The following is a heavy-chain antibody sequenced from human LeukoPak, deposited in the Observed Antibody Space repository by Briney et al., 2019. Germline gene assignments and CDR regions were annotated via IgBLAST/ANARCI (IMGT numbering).Heavy chain of an antibody. CDR3: ARRRIAAAGTDPIDY. V-gene: IGHV1-2*02. CDR2: INPNSGGT. D-gene: IGHD6-13*01. Sequence: ASVKVSCKVSGYTLTELSMHWVRQAPGQGLEWMGWINPNSGGTNYAQKFQGRVTMTRDTSISTAYMELSRLRSDDTAVYYCARRRIAAAGTDPIDYWGQGTLVTVSS. CDR1: GYTLTELS. J-gene: IGHJ4*02.